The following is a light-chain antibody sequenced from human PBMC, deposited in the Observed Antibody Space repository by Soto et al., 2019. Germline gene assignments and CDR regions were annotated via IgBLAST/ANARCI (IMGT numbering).Light chain of an antibody. J-gene: IGLJ1*01. CDR3: AAWDDSLNGYV. V-gene: IGLV1-44*01. CDR1: SSIIGTNA. CDR2: NNN. Sequence: QSVLTQPPSRSGAPGQRVTISCSGGSSIIGTNAVNWYQQLPGTAPKLLIYNNNQRPSGVPDRFSGSKSGPSASLAISGLQPEDEADYYCAAWDDSLNGYVFGTGTKVPVL.